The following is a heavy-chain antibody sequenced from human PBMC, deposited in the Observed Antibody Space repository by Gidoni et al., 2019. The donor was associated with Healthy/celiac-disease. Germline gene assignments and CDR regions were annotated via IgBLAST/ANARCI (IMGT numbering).Heavy chain of an antibody. CDR1: GGYVSSGSSY. D-gene: IGHD1-26*01. Sequence: QVQLQESGPGLVKPSQTLSLTCTVSGGYVSSGSSYWTWIRQPPAKGLEWIGYIYYSGSTNYNHSLKSRVTITVDTSKNQFSLKLSSVTAADTAGYYCAREGSGSYGDYWGQGTLVTVSS. CDR2: IYYSGST. V-gene: IGHV4-61*01. CDR3: AREGSGSYGDY. J-gene: IGHJ4*02.